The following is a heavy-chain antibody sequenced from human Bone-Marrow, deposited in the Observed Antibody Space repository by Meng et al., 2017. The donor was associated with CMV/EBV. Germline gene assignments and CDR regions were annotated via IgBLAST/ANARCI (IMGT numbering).Heavy chain of an antibody. V-gene: IGHV4-38-2*02. D-gene: IGHD3-22*01. CDR2: IYHSGST. CDR1: GYSISSGYY. Sequence: SETLSLTCTVSGYSISSGYYWGWIRQPPGKGLEWIGSIYHSGSTYYNPSLKSRVTISVDTSKNQFSLKLSSVTAADTAVYYCARVRITMIVVVITTGWFDPWGQGTLVTVSS. CDR3: ARVRITMIVVVITTGWFDP. J-gene: IGHJ5*02.